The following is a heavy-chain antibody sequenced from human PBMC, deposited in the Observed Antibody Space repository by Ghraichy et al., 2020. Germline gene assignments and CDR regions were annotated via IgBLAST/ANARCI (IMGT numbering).Heavy chain of an antibody. J-gene: IGHJ4*02. Sequence: GGSLRLSCAASGFTFSSYAMHWVRQAPGKGLEWVAVISYDGSNKYYADSVKGRFTISRDNSKNTLYLQMNSLRAEDTAVYYCARESVTGTFDYWGQGTLVTVSS. CDR2: ISYDGSNK. D-gene: IGHD4-17*01. CDR3: ARESVTGTFDY. V-gene: IGHV3-30-3*01. CDR1: GFTFSSYA.